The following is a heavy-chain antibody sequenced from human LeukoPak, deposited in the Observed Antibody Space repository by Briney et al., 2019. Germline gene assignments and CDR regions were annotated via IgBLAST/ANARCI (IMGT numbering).Heavy chain of an antibody. CDR3: ARGLQGHEAFDI. J-gene: IGHJ3*02. D-gene: IGHD4-11*01. CDR2: IYYSGST. CDR1: GGSISSYY. V-gene: IGHV4-59*01. Sequence: ASETLSLTCTVSGGSISSYYWSWIRQPPGKGLEWIGYIYYSGSTNYNPSLKSRVTISVDTSKNQFSLKLSSVTAADTAVYYCARGLQGHEAFDIWGQGTMVTVSS.